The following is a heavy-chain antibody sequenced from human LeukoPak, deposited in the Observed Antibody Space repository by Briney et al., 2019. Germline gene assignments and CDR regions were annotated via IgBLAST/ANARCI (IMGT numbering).Heavy chain of an antibody. CDR3: AKDSDYDFWSGYSKGYFDY. CDR1: GFTFDDYA. Sequence: GGSLRLSCAASGFTFDDYAMHWVRQAPGRGLEWVSGISWNSGSIGYADSVKGRSTISRDNAKNSLYLQMNSLRAEDMALYYCAKDSDYDFWSGYSKGYFDYWGQGTLVTVSS. J-gene: IGHJ4*02. D-gene: IGHD3-3*01. CDR2: ISWNSGSI. V-gene: IGHV3-9*03.